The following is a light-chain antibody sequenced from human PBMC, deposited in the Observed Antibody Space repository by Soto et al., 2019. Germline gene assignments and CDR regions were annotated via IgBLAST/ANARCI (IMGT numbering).Light chain of an antibody. CDR1: SSDVGGYNY. CDR2: DVS. V-gene: IGLV2-14*01. Sequence: QSALTQPAFVSGSPGQSITISCTGTSSDVGGYNYVSWYQQHPGKAPKLMIYDVSNRPSGVSNRFYGSKSGNTASLTISGLQAEDEADYYCSSYTSSSTPYVFGTGTKVTVL. J-gene: IGLJ1*01. CDR3: SSYTSSSTPYV.